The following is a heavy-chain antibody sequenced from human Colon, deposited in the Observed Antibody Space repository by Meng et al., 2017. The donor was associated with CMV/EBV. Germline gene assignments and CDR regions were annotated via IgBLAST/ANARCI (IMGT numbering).Heavy chain of an antibody. D-gene: IGHD2-15*01. V-gene: IGHV3-30-3*01. CDR2: ILYAGDNK. Sequence: GGSLRLSCAASGITFTSYAFHWVRQAPGKGLEWVAVILYAGDNKYYADFVRGRFTLSRDNSKNTLYLQMNSLRPEDTATYYCAKDIGGSYAHYCYGMDVWGQGNTVTRLL. CDR3: AKDIGGSYAHYCYGMDV. CDR1: GITFTSYA. J-gene: IGHJ6*02.